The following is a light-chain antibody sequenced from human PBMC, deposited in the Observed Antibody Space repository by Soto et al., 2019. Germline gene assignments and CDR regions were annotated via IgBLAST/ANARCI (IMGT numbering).Light chain of an antibody. J-gene: IGKJ2*01. CDR3: QQANSFPYT. CDR2: AAS. V-gene: IGKV1-12*01. CDR1: QGVSNW. Sequence: DIQMTQSPSSVSASVGDRVTITCRASQGVSNWLAWYQQKPGKAPKLLIYAASTLRSGVPSRFRGSGSGTDFTFTISSLQPEDFVTYYCQQANSFPYTFGQGTKLEIK.